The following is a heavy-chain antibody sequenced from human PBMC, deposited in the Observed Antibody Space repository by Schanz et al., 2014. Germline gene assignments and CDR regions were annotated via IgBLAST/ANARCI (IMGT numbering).Heavy chain of an antibody. CDR1: GGSISRGTHY. V-gene: IGHV4-31*03. CDR2: IYYTGTI. J-gene: IGHJ6*02. Sequence: QVQLQESGPGLVKPSETLSLTCTVSGGSISRGTHYWTWIRQLPGKGLEWIGHIYYTGTIFYNPSLKSRVIISVDTSKNQFSLRLTSVTAADTAVYYCARVGQGAVATGSNTFYYYGMDVWGQGTTVTVSS. CDR3: ARVGQGAVATGSNTFYYYGMDV. D-gene: IGHD6-13*01.